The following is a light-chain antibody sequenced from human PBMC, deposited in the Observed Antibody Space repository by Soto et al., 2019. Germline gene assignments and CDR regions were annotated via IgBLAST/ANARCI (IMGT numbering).Light chain of an antibody. CDR3: QQYGTSPWT. V-gene: IGKV3-20*01. CDR1: QSVKNNY. CDR2: AAS. Sequence: EIVLTQSPGTLSLSPGERATLSCRASQSVKNNYLAWYQQKPGQAPRLLIYAASSRVPGIPDRFSGSGSGSDFTLTISRLEPEDFAVYYCQQYGTSPWTFGQGAKVEIK. J-gene: IGKJ1*01.